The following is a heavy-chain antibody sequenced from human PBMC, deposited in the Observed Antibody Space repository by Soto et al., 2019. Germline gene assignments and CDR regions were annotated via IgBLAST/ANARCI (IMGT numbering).Heavy chain of an antibody. D-gene: IGHD3-22*01. J-gene: IGHJ4*01. CDR2: ITANNVNT. CDR1: GYTFTSYG. CDR3: ARDMGGYYFETNDD. Sequence: ASVKVSCTTSGYTFTSYGISWVRQAPGQGLEWMGWITANNVNTNYAQKFQGRVTMTTDTSTATAYMELRSLRSGDTAVYYCARDMGGYYFETNDDWGHGNLVTVSS. V-gene: IGHV1-18*01.